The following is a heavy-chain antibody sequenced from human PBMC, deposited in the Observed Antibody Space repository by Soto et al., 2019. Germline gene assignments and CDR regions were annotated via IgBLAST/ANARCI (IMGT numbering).Heavy chain of an antibody. CDR3: VEGSPAPVPGH. D-gene: IGHD2-2*01. CDR2: IYWDDDK. J-gene: IGHJ1*01. V-gene: IGHV2-5*02. Sequence: XGPTLVNPTQTLTLTCTFSGFSLSTSGVGVGWIRQPPGKALEWLGLIYWDDDKRYSPSLRSRLTITKATSKNQVVLTMTNMDPVDTATYYCVEGSPAPVPGHWGQGTLVTVSS. CDR1: GFSLSTSGVG.